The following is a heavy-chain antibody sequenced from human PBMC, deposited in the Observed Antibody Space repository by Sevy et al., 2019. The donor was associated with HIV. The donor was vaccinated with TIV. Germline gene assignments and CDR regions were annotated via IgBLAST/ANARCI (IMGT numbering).Heavy chain of an antibody. V-gene: IGHV5-51*01. J-gene: IGHJ4*02. CDR2: IFPGDSET. Sequence: GESLKISCKGHGYSFTSHWIGWVRQMPGKGLDWMGIIFPGDSETRYSPSFQGEVTISADKSISTAFLQWGSLQASDTAIYYCARSRSGYFDSSGYYIIWGQGTLVTVSS. D-gene: IGHD3-22*01. CDR3: ARSRSGYFDSSGYYII. CDR1: GYSFTSHW.